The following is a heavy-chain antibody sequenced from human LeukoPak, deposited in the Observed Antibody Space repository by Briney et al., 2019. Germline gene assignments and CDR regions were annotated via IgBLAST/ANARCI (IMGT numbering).Heavy chain of an antibody. CDR2: ISSSSSYI. V-gene: IGHV3-21*01. D-gene: IGHD3-9*01. CDR3: ARGTYDILTGYSRASYGMDV. J-gene: IGHJ6*04. CDR1: GFTFSSYS. Sequence: GGSLRLSCAASGFTFSSYSMNWVRQAPGKGLEWVSSISSSSSYIYYADSVKGRFTISRDNAKNSLYLQMNSLRAEDTAVCYCARGTYDILTGYSRASYGMDVWGKGTTVTVSS.